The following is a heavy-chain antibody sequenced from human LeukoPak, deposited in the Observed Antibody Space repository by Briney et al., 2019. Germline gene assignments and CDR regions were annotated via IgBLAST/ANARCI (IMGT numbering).Heavy chain of an antibody. D-gene: IGHD3-9*01. CDR1: GFTFSSYA. CDR3: AKDKGYDILTGYHYYFDY. Sequence: PGGSLRLSCAASGFTFSSYAMHWVRQAPGKGLEWVAVISYDGSNKYYADSVKGRFTISRDNSKNSLYLQMNSLRAEDTALYYCAKDKGYDILTGYHYYFDYWGQGTLVTVSS. J-gene: IGHJ4*02. CDR2: ISYDGSNK. V-gene: IGHV3-30-3*01.